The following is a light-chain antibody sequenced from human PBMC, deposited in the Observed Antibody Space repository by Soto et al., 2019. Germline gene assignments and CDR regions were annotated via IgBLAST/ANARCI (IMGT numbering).Light chain of an antibody. CDR2: SSS. J-gene: IGKJ1*01. CDR1: KTISGTY. Sequence: EIVLTQSPGTLSLSPGERATLSCRASKTISGTYLAWYQQKPGQAPRLLIYSSSSRAAGVSDRFSGSGSGTDFSLPISRLEPEDFAMYYCQQYGRSPTWTFGQGTKVDI. CDR3: QQYGRSPTWT. V-gene: IGKV3-20*01.